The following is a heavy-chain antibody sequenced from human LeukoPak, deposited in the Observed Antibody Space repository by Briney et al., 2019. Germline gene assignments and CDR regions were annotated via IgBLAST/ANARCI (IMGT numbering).Heavy chain of an antibody. Sequence: ASVKVSCKVSGYTLTELSMHWVRQAPGKGLEWMGGFDPEDGETIYAQKFQGRVTMTEDTSTDTAYMELSSLRSEDTAVYYCATVSLGLTGYYYFGYWGQGTLVTVSS. D-gene: IGHD3-9*01. V-gene: IGHV1-24*01. CDR3: ATVSLGLTGYYYFGY. CDR2: FDPEDGET. J-gene: IGHJ4*02. CDR1: GYTLTELS.